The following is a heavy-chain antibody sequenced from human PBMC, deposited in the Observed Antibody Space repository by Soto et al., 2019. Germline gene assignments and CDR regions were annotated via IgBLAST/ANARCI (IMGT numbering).Heavy chain of an antibody. CDR1: CGSISSSSYY. D-gene: IGHD6-13*01. CDR3: ARHPTFIAAAGQIDY. J-gene: IGHJ4*02. V-gene: IGHV4-39*01. Sequence: SQTLSLTCTVACGSISSSSYYWGCIRQPPGKGLEWIGSIYYSGSTYYNPSLKSRVTISVDTSKNQFSLKLSSVTAADTAVYYCARHPTFIAAAGQIDYWGQGTQVTVSS. CDR2: IYYSGST.